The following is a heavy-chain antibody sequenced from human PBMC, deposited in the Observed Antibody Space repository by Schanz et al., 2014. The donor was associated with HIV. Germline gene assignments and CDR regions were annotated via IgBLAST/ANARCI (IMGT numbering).Heavy chain of an antibody. CDR3: ARSPDWAGTDAFDI. Sequence: QVQLVESGGGVVQPGRSLRLSCAASGFTFSTYGMHWVRQGPGKGLEWAAVIWYDGSYKYYADSVKGRFTISRDNPKNTLYLQMNSLRAEDTAIYYCARSPDWAGTDAFDIWGQGTTVSVSS. V-gene: IGHV3-33*08. D-gene: IGHD6-19*01. J-gene: IGHJ3*02. CDR1: GFTFSTYG. CDR2: IWYDGSYK.